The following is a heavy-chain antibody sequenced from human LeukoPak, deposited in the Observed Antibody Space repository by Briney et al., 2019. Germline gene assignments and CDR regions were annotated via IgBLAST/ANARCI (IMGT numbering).Heavy chain of an antibody. CDR1: GFSFSDYD. V-gene: IGHV3-13*01. Sequence: GGSLRLSCAASGFSFSDYDMHWVRQAAGKVMEWVSAIGTAGDTYYTGSVKGRFTISRENAKNSLYLQMNSLRAGDTAVYYRARVAKERVGGVYYFDYWGQGTLVTVSS. CDR3: ARVAKERVGGVYYFDY. CDR2: IGTAGDT. D-gene: IGHD1-1*01. J-gene: IGHJ4*02.